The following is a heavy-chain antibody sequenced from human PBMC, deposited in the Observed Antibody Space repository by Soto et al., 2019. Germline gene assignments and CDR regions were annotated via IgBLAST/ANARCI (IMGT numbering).Heavy chain of an antibody. CDR1: GYTFTSYG. J-gene: IGHJ4*02. D-gene: IGHD3-22*01. CDR2: ISAYNGNT. CDR3: AREVYSSGYSH. Sequence: ASVKVSCKASGYTFTSYGISWVRQAPGQGLEWMGWISAYNGNTNYAQKFQGRVTITADESTSTAYMELSSLRSEDTAVYYCAREVYSSGYSHWGQGTLVTVSS. V-gene: IGHV1-18*04.